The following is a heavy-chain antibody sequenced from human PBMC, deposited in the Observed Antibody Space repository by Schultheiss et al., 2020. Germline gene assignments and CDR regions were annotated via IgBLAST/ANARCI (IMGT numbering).Heavy chain of an antibody. CDR1: GGSISSSSYY. V-gene: IGHV4-39*07. Sequence: SETLSLTCTVSGGSISSSSYYWGWIRQPPGKGLEWIGRIYTSGSTNYNPSLKSRVTISVDTSKNQFSLKLSSVTAADTAVYYCARGRGSGSYYVFDYWGQGTLVTVSS. CDR3: ARGRGSGSYYVFDY. J-gene: IGHJ4*02. D-gene: IGHD3-10*01. CDR2: IYTSGST.